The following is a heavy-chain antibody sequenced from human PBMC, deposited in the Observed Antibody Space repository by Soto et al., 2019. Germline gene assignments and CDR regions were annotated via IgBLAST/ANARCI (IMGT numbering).Heavy chain of an antibody. CDR2: VGGSDTDK. CDR1: GFTFSAYA. Sequence: EVQLLESGGGVLQPVGSLRLSCAVSGFTFSAYAMSWVRQAPGKGLQWVSGVGGSDTDKHYADSVRGRFTVSRDNFKNTLYLQMNSLRADDTAVYYCAKDATAVNGVWDPFDMWGQGTEVSVSS. V-gene: IGHV3-23*01. D-gene: IGHD2-8*01. CDR3: AKDATAVNGVWDPFDM. J-gene: IGHJ3*02.